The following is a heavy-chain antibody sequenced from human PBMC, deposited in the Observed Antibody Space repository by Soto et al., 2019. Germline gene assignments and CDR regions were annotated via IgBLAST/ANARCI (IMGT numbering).Heavy chain of an antibody. V-gene: IGHV3-21*01. D-gene: IGHD3-10*01. CDR2: ISSSSSYI. CDR3: ARDKPPVLPRMVRGPFDF. J-gene: IGHJ4*02. CDR1: GFTFSSCS. Sequence: GGSLRLSCAASGFTFSSCSMNWDRQAPGKGLEWVSSISSSSSYIYYADSVKGRFTISRDNAKNSLYLQMNSLRAEDTAVYYCARDKPPVLPRMVRGPFDFWGQGTLVTVSS.